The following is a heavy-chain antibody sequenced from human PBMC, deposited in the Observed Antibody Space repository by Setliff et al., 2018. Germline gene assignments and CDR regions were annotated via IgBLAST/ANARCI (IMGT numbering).Heavy chain of an antibody. V-gene: IGHV1-69*05. J-gene: IGHJ6*03. Sequence: ASVKVSCKASGATFSSYGISWVRQAPGQGLEWMGGTIPMFGTTEYAQKFQGRLTIITDESTNTAFMQLSSLRSDDTAVYYRVREGVDSRSSTDYRYYMDVWGKGTTVTVSS. CDR2: TIPMFGTT. D-gene: IGHD3-22*01. CDR1: GATFSSYG. CDR3: VREGVDSRSSTDYRYYMDV.